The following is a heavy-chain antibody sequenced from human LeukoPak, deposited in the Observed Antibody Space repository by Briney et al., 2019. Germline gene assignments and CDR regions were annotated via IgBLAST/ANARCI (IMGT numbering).Heavy chain of an antibody. V-gene: IGHV1-2*02. CDR2: INPNTAGT. D-gene: IGHD4-17*01. Sequence: ASVKVSCKASGYTFTGYYFHWVRQAPGQGLEWIGWINPNTAGTNYAQTFLGRVTLTWDSSISTAYMELNRLTSDDTAVYYCATSDGDYTAGYYYYMGVWGKGTSVTVSS. J-gene: IGHJ6*03. CDR1: GYTFTGYY. CDR3: ATSDGDYTAGYYYYMGV.